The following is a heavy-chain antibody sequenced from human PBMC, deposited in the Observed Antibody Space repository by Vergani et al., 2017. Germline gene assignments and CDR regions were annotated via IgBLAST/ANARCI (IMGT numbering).Heavy chain of an antibody. CDR2: IYYSGST. V-gene: IGHV4-59*01. D-gene: IGHD6-19*01. CDR3: ARGRGYSSGWYVY. CDR1: GGSISSYY. J-gene: IGHJ4*02. Sequence: QVQLQESGPGLVKPSETLSLTCTVSGGSISSYYWSWIRQPPGKGLEWIGYIYYSGSTNYNPSLKGRVTISVDTSKNQFSLKLSSVTAADTAVYYCARGRGYSSGWYVYWGRGTLVTVSA.